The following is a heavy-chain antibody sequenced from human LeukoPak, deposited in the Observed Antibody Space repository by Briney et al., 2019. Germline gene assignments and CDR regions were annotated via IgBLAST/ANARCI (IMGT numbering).Heavy chain of an antibody. J-gene: IGHJ3*02. CDR3: AKGVSSSWSNDAFDI. CDR1: GFTFSSYS. Sequence: GGSLRLSCVDSGFTFSSYSMNWVRQAPGKGLEWVSYISSSSSTIYYADSVKGRFTISRDNAKNSLYLQMNSLRTEDTAVYYCAKGVSSSWSNDAFDIWGQGTMVTVSS. D-gene: IGHD6-13*01. CDR2: ISSSSSTI. V-gene: IGHV3-48*01.